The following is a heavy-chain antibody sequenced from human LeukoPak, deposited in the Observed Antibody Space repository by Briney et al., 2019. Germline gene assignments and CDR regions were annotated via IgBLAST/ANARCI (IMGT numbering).Heavy chain of an antibody. Sequence: GASVKVSCKASGYSFVLYGISWVRQAPGQGPEWMGWISTANGNTKYAQQFQDRVTMTTDTSTTTAYMELRSLRSDDTAVYYCARGEDYGIFVNVDYWGQGTLVTVSS. CDR2: ISTANGNT. CDR1: GYSFVLYG. CDR3: ARGEDYGIFVNVDY. J-gene: IGHJ4*02. V-gene: IGHV1-18*01. D-gene: IGHD4-17*01.